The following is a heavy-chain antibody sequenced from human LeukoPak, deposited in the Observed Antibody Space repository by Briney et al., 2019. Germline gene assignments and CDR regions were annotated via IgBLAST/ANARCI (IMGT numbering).Heavy chain of an antibody. D-gene: IGHD2-15*01. V-gene: IGHV4-61*02. CDR1: GGSISSGSYY. Sequence: SETLSLTFTVSGGSISSGSYYWGWLRQPAGKGLEWIGRIYTSGSTNYNPSLKSRVTISVDTSKNQFSLKLSSVTAADTAVYYCAGDNGDRGLGCHDYWGQGTLVTVSS. J-gene: IGHJ4*02. CDR3: AGDNGDRGLGCHDY. CDR2: IYTSGST.